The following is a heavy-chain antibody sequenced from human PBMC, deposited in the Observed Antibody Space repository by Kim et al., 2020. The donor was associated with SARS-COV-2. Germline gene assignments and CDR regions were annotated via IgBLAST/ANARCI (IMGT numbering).Heavy chain of an antibody. V-gene: IGHV3-74*01. D-gene: IGHD5-12*01. CDR3: ARARNIVATMFVRVPGGFDP. CDR2: INSDGSST. CDR1: GFTFSSYW. Sequence: GGSLRLSCAASGFTFSSYWMHWVRQAPGKGLVWVSRINSDGSSTSYAGSVKGPFTISRDNAKNTLYLQMNSLRAEDTAVYYCARARNIVATMFVRVPGGFDPWGQGTLVTVSS. J-gene: IGHJ5*02.